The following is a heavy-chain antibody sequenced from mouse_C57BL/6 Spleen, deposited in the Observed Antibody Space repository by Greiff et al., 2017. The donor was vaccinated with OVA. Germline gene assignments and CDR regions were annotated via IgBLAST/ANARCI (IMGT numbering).Heavy chain of an antibody. Sequence: EVQVVESGGGLVKPGGSLKLSCAASGFTFSDYGMHWVRQAPEKGLEWVAYISSGSSTIYYADTVKCRFTISRDNAKNTLFLQMTSLRSEDTAMYYCASRTRFAYWGQGTLVTVSA. D-gene: IGHD3-3*01. J-gene: IGHJ3*01. V-gene: IGHV5-17*01. CDR3: ASRTRFAY. CDR2: ISSGSSTI. CDR1: GFTFSDYG.